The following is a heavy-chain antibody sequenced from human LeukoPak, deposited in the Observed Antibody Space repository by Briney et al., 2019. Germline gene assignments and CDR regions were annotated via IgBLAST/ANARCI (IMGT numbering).Heavy chain of an antibody. CDR3: ARDSATYYYDSSGPFDY. CDR1: EFTFSNYA. Sequence: GGSLRLCCAASEFTFSNYAMNWVRQAPGKGLEWVSSISGSSSYIYYADSVKGRFTISRDNAKNSLYLQMNSLRAEDTAVYYCARDSATYYYDSSGPFDYWGQGTLVTVSS. V-gene: IGHV3-21*01. CDR2: ISGSSSYI. D-gene: IGHD3-22*01. J-gene: IGHJ4*02.